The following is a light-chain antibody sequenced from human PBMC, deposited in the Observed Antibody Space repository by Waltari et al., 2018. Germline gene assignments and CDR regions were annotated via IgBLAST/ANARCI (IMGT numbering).Light chain of an antibody. J-gene: IGKJ1*01. CDR3: PWT. V-gene: IGKV1-5*03. CDR1: QTISNW. Sequence: DVQMTQSPSTLSASVGDRVTITCRASQTISNWLAWYQQKPGKAPTLLIYRASSLQGGVPSRCSGSGSGAEFTLTISSLQPDDFATYAYPWTFGQGTKVEIK. CDR2: RAS.